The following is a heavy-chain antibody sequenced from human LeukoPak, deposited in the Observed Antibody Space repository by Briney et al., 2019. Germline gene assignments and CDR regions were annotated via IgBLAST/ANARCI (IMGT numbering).Heavy chain of an antibody. CDR1: GFIFSCSA. CDR3: TRSHDYGIYYFDY. V-gene: IGHV3-73*01. Sequence: PGGSLRLSCAASGFIFSCSAMHWVRQASGKGLEWVGRIRSRTNIYATAYAASVKGRFTISRDDSKNTAYLQMNSLKTEDTAVYYCTRSHDYGIYYFDYWGQGTLVTVSS. D-gene: IGHD4-17*01. CDR2: IRSRTNIYAT. J-gene: IGHJ4*02.